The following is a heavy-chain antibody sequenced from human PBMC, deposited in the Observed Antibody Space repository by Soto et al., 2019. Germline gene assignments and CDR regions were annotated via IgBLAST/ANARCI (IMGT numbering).Heavy chain of an antibody. CDR1: GGSISSGDYY. Sequence: PSETLSLTCTVSGGSISSGDYYWSWIRQPPGKGLEWIGYIYYSGSTYYNPSLKSRVTISVDTSKNQFSLKLSSVTAADTAVYYCARGSGYSPQFDYWGQGTLVTVS. J-gene: IGHJ4*02. CDR2: IYYSGST. V-gene: IGHV4-30-4*01. D-gene: IGHD3-22*01. CDR3: ARGSGYSPQFDY.